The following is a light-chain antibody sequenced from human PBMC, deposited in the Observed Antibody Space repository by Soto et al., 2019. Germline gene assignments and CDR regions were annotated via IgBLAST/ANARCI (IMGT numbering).Light chain of an antibody. Sequence: IQVTQSPSSLSASVGDRVTITCRASQDISSYLAWYQQKPGKAPTLLIYAASTLQSGVPSRFSGSGFGTDFTLTISRLQAEDFASYYCQQLRSYPSTFGGGTKVEIK. CDR3: QQLRSYPST. CDR1: QDISSY. J-gene: IGKJ4*01. CDR2: AAS. V-gene: IGKV1-9*01.